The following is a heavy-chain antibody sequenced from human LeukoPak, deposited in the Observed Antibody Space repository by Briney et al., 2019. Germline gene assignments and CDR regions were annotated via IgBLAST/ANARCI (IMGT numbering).Heavy chain of an antibody. CDR1: GGSISSYY. J-gene: IGHJ6*02. CDR3: ARDGGYPYYYYYYGMDV. CDR2: IYYSGST. D-gene: IGHD3-22*01. V-gene: IGHV4-59*12. Sequence: SETLSLTCTVSGGSISSYYWSWIRQPPGKGLEWIGYIYYSGSTNYNPSLKSRVTMSVDTSKNQFSLKLSSVTAADTAVYYCARDGGYPYYYYYYGMDVWGQGTTVTVSS.